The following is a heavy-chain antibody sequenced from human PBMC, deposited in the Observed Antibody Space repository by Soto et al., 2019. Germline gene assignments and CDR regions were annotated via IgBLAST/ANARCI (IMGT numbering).Heavy chain of an antibody. Sequence: QITLKESGPTLVKPTQALTLTCSFSGFSLSTSGRGVGWIRQPPGKALEWLALIYWNDDKRFSPSLRSRLTITQDTSKNQVVLTMTNVDPVDTATYYCAHRGYGDYPRDNWFDPWGQGTLVTVSS. V-gene: IGHV2-5*01. CDR1: GFSLSTSGRG. J-gene: IGHJ5*02. CDR3: AHRGYGDYPRDNWFDP. CDR2: IYWNDDK. D-gene: IGHD4-17*01.